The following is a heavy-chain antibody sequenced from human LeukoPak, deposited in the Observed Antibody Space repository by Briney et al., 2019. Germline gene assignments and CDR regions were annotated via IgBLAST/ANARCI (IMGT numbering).Heavy chain of an antibody. D-gene: IGHD3-16*02. CDR1: GGSISSYY. J-gene: IGHJ4*02. Sequence: PSETLSLTCTVSGGSISSYYWSWIRQPPGKGLEWIGYIYYSGSTNYNPSLKSRVTISVDTSKNQFSLKLSSVTAADMAVYYCARGSEGLRLGELSFLFDYWGQGTLVTVSS. CDR2: IYYSGST. CDR3: ARGSEGLRLGELSFLFDY. V-gene: IGHV4-59*01.